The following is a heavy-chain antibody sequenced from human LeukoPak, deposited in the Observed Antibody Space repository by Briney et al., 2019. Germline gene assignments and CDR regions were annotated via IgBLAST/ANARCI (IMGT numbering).Heavy chain of an antibody. J-gene: IGHJ4*02. V-gene: IGHV4-39*01. CDR1: GGSVSNSNHY. Sequence: SETLSLICTVSGGSVSNSNHYWAWIRQPPGKGLGWIGHIYYTGSTHYSASLKSRVTISFDTSKSQFSLQLTSVTAADTARYFCARRSPDSSAYGNYFDSWGQGTLVTASS. CDR3: ARRSPDSSAYGNYFDS. CDR2: IYYTGST. D-gene: IGHD5-12*01.